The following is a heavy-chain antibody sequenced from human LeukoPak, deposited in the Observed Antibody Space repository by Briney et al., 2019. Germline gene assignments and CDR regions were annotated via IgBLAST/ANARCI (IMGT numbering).Heavy chain of an antibody. CDR3: ARDRSPWIGVFEY. V-gene: IGHV4-59*01. CDR1: GGSISSYY. D-gene: IGHD3-16*01. J-gene: IGHJ4*02. CDR2: ISYTGST. Sequence: PSETLSLTCTVSGGSISSYYWNWIRQTPGKGLEWIEYISYTGSTNYNPSLKSRVTISVDTSKNQFSLQLSSVTTADTAVYYCARDRSPWIGVFEYWGQGTLVTVSS.